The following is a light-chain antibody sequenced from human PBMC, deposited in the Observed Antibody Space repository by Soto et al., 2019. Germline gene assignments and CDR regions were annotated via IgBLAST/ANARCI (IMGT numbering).Light chain of an antibody. Sequence: EIVLTQSPATLSLSPGERATLSCRASQSVSSFLAWYQQKPGQAPRLLIYDALNRATGIPARFSGSGSGTDFTLTISSLEPEDFALYYCQQRRNWPITFGQGTRLEIK. J-gene: IGKJ5*01. CDR1: QSVSSF. CDR2: DAL. V-gene: IGKV3-11*01. CDR3: QQRRNWPIT.